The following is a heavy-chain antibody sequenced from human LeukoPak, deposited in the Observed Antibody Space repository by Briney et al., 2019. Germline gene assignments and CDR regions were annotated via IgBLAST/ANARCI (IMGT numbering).Heavy chain of an antibody. CDR2: ISSSGSTI. Sequence: GGSLRLSCAASGFTFSDYYMSWIRQAPGKGLEWVSYISSSGSTIYYADSVKGRFTISRDNSKNTLYLQMNSLRAEDTAVYYCARESDYDSSGYNWFDPWGQGTLVTVSS. CDR1: GFTFSDYY. J-gene: IGHJ5*02. V-gene: IGHV3-11*04. D-gene: IGHD3-22*01. CDR3: ARESDYDSSGYNWFDP.